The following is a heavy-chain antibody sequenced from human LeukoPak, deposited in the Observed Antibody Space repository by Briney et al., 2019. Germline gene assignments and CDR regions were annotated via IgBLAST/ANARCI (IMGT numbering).Heavy chain of an antibody. CDR2: ISSSSDT. CDR3: ARVGATWYFQH. CDR1: GFTFSDYY. Sequence: GGSLRLSCAASGFTFSDYYLTWIRQAPGKGLEWVSYISSSSDTNYAESVRGRFTISRDNANKSLYLQMNSLRDEDTAVYYCARVGATWYFQHWGQGALVTVSS. V-gene: IGHV3-11*06. D-gene: IGHD1-26*01. J-gene: IGHJ1*01.